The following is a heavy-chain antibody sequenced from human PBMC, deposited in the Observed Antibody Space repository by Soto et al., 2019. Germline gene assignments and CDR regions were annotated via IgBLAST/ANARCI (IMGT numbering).Heavy chain of an antibody. J-gene: IGHJ4*02. CDR3: ARGVGAATYFIDY. V-gene: IGHV1-46*01. CDR2: INPSGGST. CDR1: GYTFTSYY. D-gene: IGHD2-15*01. Sequence: QVQLVQSGAEVKKPGASVKVSCKASGYTFTSYYMHWVRQAPGQGLEWMGIINPSGGSTSIAQKFEGRVTTTMDTSTSRVYIELSSLRSDDTAVYYCARGVGAATYFIDYWVQGTLVTVSS.